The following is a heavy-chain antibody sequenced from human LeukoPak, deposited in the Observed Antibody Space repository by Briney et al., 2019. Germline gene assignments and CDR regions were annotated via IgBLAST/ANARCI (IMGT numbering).Heavy chain of an antibody. CDR3: ARRFDF. J-gene: IGHJ4*02. CDR2: ISDSSNTM. V-gene: IGHV3-48*01. CDR1: GFSISSYS. Sequence: GGSLRLSCAVSGFSISSYSVNWVRQAPGKGLEWVSYISDSSNTMYYADSVKGRFTISRDNAKNSLYLQMSSLRAEDTAVYYRARRFDFWGQGTLVTVSS.